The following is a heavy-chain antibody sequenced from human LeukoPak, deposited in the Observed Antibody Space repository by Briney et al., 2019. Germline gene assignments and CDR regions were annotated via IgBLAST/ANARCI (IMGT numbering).Heavy chain of an antibody. CDR2: TSGSI. Sequence: SETLSLTCAVSGASISSHYWSWIRQPPGKGLEWIGYTSGSISDNPSLKSRVALSVDPSQNQVSLSLTSVTAADTAVYYCARVLAIFGLDTTDFYMDVWGKGTTVTVSS. V-gene: IGHV4-59*11. J-gene: IGHJ6*03. D-gene: IGHD3/OR15-3a*01. CDR1: GASISSHY. CDR3: ARVLAIFGLDTTDFYMDV.